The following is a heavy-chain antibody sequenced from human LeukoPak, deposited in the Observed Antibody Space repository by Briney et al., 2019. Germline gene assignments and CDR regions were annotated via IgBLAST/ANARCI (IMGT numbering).Heavy chain of an antibody. D-gene: IGHD4-17*01. V-gene: IGHV1-18*01. Sequence: ASVKVSCKASGYTFTSYGINWMRQAPGQGLEWMGWISTQSGNTNYAQKVQGRLTLTTDRSTNTAYMELRSLRSDDTAVYYCARGAYGDKWGQGTMVTVSS. CDR2: ISTQSGNT. CDR3: ARGAYGDK. CDR1: GYTFTSYG. J-gene: IGHJ4*02.